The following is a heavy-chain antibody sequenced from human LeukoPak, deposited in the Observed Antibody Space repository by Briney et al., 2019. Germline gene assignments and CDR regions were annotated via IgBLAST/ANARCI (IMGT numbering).Heavy chain of an antibody. J-gene: IGHJ3*01. CDR2: MNPNSGDT. V-gene: IGHV1-8*02. Sequence: GASVKVSCKASGYNFMSYDINWVRQATGQRLEWMGWMNPNSGDTGYAQKFQGRVTMTRDTSISIAYMELTSLRSDDTALYYCARSNDYLSAFDVWGQGTMVSVSS. CDR3: ARSNDYLSAFDV. CDR1: GYNFMSYD. D-gene: IGHD4-17*01.